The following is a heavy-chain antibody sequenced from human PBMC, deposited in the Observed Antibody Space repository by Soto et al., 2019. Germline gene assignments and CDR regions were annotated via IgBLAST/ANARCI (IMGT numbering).Heavy chain of an antibody. J-gene: IGHJ4*02. D-gene: IGHD3-22*01. CDR1: GFTFGDYA. Sequence: GGSLRLSCTASGFTFGDYAMSWFRQAPGKGLEWVGFIRSKAYGGTTEYAASVKGRFTISRDDSKSIAYLQMNSLKTEDTAVYYCTRGEYYYDSSGYHWDFDYWGQGTLVTVSS. CDR2: IRSKAYGGTT. V-gene: IGHV3-49*03. CDR3: TRGEYYYDSSGYHWDFDY.